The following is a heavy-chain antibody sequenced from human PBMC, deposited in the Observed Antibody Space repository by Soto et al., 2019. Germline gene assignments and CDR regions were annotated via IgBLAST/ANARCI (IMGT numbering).Heavy chain of an antibody. CDR3: ARVGVSGGSLEH. D-gene: IGHD3-10*01. J-gene: IGHJ1*01. CDR2: TYYRSKWYN. V-gene: IGHV6-1*01. Sequence: QVQLQQPGPGLVKPSQTLSLTCAISGDSVSSNSAAWNWIRQSPSIGLEWLGRTYYRSKWYNHYAVSVKSRTTITPDTSNNQVSLLLNSVTPEDTAVYYCARVGVSGGSLEHWGQGTLVTVSS. CDR1: GDSVSSNSAA.